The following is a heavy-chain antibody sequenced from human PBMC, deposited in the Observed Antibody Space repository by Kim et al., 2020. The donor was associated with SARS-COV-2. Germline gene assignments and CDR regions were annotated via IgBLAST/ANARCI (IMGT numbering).Heavy chain of an antibody. J-gene: IGHJ4*02. V-gene: IGHV5-10-1*01. D-gene: IGHD4-17*01. Sequence: NYSPSFQGHVTISADKSISTAYLQWSSLKASDTAMYYCATARIYGGNSDYWGQGTLVTVSS. CDR3: ATARIYGGNSDY.